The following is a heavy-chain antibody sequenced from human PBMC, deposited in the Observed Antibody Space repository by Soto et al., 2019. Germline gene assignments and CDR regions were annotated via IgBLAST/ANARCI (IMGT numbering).Heavy chain of an antibody. CDR3: ARDLKVAGANSYYYYGMDV. J-gene: IGHJ6*02. V-gene: IGHV3-21*01. Sequence: DVQLLESGGGLVQPGGSLRLSCAASGFTFSNYSMNWVRQAPGKGLEWVSSFSRSSSNIYYADSVKGRFTISRDNAKNALYLHMNSLRAGDTAVYYGARDLKVAGANSYYYYGMDVWGQGTTVIVSS. CDR2: FSRSSSNI. CDR1: GFTFSNYS. D-gene: IGHD6-19*01.